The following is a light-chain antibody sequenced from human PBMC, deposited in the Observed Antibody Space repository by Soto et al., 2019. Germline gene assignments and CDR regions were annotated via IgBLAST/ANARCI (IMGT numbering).Light chain of an antibody. CDR2: DAS. V-gene: IGKV1-39*01. CDR1: QNIDSY. CDR3: QQSYSSPPT. Sequence: DIQMTQSPPALSASVGDRFTITCRASQNIDSYLNWYQQKPGKAPELLIHDASSLQSGVPSRFSGSGSGTDFTLTISSLQPEDFAVYYCQQSYSSPPTFGQGTKVDIK. J-gene: IGKJ1*01.